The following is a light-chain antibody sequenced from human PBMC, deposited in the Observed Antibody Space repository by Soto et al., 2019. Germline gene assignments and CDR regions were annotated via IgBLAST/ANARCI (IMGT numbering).Light chain of an antibody. CDR3: CSYAGSSTYV. Sequence: QSALTQPASVSGAPGQSITISCTGTSGDVGTYNLVSWYQHHPGKAPKLMIYEGSKRPSGVSNRFSGSKSGNTASLTISGLQAEDEADYYCCSYAGSSTYVFGTGTKLTVL. J-gene: IGLJ1*01. CDR2: EGS. V-gene: IGLV2-23*01. CDR1: SGDVGTYNL.